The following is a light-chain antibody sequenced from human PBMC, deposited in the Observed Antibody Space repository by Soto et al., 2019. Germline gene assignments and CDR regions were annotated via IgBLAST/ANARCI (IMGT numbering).Light chain of an antibody. V-gene: IGKV3-11*01. CDR1: QSVSTY. CDR2: DAS. J-gene: IGKJ2*01. Sequence: EIVLTQSPATLSLSPGERATLSCRASQSVSTYLAWYQQKPGQAPRLLIYDASNRATGTPARFSGSGSVTDVTLTISSLESEDFAVYYCQQRSNWPRTFGQGTKLEIK. CDR3: QQRSNWPRT.